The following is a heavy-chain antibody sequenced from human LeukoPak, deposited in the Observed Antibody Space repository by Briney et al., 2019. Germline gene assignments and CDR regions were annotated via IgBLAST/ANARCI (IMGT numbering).Heavy chain of an antibody. CDR2: IYYSGST. V-gene: IGHV4-59*01. CDR3: ARSRVVVSPFDY. J-gene: IGHJ4*02. Sequence: SETLSLTCTVSGGSISSYYWSWIRQPPGKGLEWIGYIYYSGSTNYNPSLKSRVTISVDTSKNQSSLKLSSVTAADTAVYYCARSRVVVSPFDYWGQGTLVTVSS. D-gene: IGHD3-22*01. CDR1: GGSISSYY.